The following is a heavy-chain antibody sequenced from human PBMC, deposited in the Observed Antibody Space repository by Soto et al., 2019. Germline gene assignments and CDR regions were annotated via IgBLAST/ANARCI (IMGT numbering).Heavy chain of an antibody. D-gene: IGHD2-15*01. CDR1: GYTFTSYG. CDR3: ARDGKDIVVVVAATHFDY. Sequence: QVQLVQSGAEVKKPGASVKVSCKASGYTFTSYGIIWVRQAPGQGLEWMGWISAYNGNTNYAQKLQGRVTMTTDTSTSTAYMELRSLRSDDTAVYYCARDGKDIVVVVAATHFDYWGQGTLVTVSS. J-gene: IGHJ4*02. V-gene: IGHV1-18*01. CDR2: ISAYNGNT.